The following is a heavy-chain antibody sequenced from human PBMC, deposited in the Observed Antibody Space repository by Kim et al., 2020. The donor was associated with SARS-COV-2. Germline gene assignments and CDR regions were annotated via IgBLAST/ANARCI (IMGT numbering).Heavy chain of an antibody. V-gene: IGHV4-39*01. CDR2: IYYSGST. CDR1: GGSISSSSYY. J-gene: IGHJ3*02. D-gene: IGHD6-6*01. Sequence: SEILSLTCTVSGGSISSSSYYWGWIRQPPGKGLEWIGSIYYSGSTYYNPSLKSRVTISVDTSKNQFSLKLSSVTAADTAVYYCARRGSSLAGYAFDIWGQGTMVTVSS. CDR3: ARRGSSLAGYAFDI.